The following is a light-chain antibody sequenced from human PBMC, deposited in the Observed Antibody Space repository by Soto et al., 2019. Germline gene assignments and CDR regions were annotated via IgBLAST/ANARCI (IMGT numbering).Light chain of an antibody. J-gene: IGLJ3*02. CDR3: AAWDDKLNGPL. Sequence: QSALTQPPSLSGTPGQRVTLSCSGSNSNIGRYSVNLYQHFPGTAPKILIYSDDERPSGVPDRFSGSKSGTSASLAISGLQSEDEAEYYCAAWDDKLNGPLFGGGTQLTVL. V-gene: IGLV1-44*01. CDR2: SDD. CDR1: NSNIGRYS.